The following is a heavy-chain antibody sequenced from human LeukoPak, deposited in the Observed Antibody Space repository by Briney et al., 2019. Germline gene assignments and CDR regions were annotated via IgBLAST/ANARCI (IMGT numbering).Heavy chain of an antibody. CDR1: GFTFSSYE. Sequence: PGGSLRLSCAASGFTFSSYEMNWVRQAPGKGLEWVSYISSSGSTIYYADSVKGRFTISRDNARNSLYLQMNSLRAEDTAVYYCAKSGYNRFDYWGQGILVTVSS. CDR3: AKSGYNRFDY. V-gene: IGHV3-48*03. J-gene: IGHJ4*02. D-gene: IGHD5-24*01. CDR2: ISSSGSTI.